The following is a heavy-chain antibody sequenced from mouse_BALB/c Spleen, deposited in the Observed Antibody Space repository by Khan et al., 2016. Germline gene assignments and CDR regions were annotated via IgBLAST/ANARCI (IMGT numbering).Heavy chain of an antibody. Sequence: EVELVESGGGLVQPGGSRKLSCAASGFTFSSFGMHWVRQAPEKGLEWVAYISSGSSTIYYADTVKGRITISRDNPKNTLFLQMTSLRSEDTAMYYCSKLSFDYWGQGTTLTVSS. CDR1: GFTFSSFG. CDR2: ISSGSSTI. J-gene: IGHJ2*01. V-gene: IGHV5-17*02. CDR3: SKLSFDY.